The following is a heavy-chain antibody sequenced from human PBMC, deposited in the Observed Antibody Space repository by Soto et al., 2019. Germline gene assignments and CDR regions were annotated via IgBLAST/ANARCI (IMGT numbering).Heavy chain of an antibody. CDR3: ATSSPPIRIAGPRGAFDI. Sequence: SETLSLTCAVSGGSISSGGYSWSWIRQPPGKGLEWIGYIYHSGSTYYNPSLKSRVTISVDRSKNQFSLKLSSVTAADAAVYYCATSSPPIRIAGPRGAFDIWGQGTMVTVSS. D-gene: IGHD1-26*01. CDR1: GGSISSGGYS. J-gene: IGHJ3*02. CDR2: IYHSGST. V-gene: IGHV4-30-2*02.